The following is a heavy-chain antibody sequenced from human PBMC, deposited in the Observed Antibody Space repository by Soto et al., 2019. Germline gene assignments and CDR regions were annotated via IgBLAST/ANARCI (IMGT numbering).Heavy chain of an antibody. CDR3: ARDIAVAGTGEYFDY. Sequence: GGSLRLSCAASGFTFSSYSMNWVRQAPGKGLEWVSYISSSSTIYYADSVKGRFTISRGNAKNSLYLQMNSLRDEDTAVYYCARDIAVAGTGEYFDYWGQGTLVTVSS. J-gene: IGHJ4*02. CDR2: ISSSSTI. V-gene: IGHV3-48*02. D-gene: IGHD6-19*01. CDR1: GFTFSSYS.